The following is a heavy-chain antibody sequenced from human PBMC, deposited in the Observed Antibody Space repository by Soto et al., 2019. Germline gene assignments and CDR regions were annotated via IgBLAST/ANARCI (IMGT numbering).Heavy chain of an antibody. CDR3: AIRGSGSYYGY. CDR1: GFTFSSYA. CDR2: LSGSGGST. D-gene: IGHD1-26*01. J-gene: IGHJ4*02. Sequence: EVQLLESGGGLVQPGGSLRLSCAASGFTFSSYAMRWVRQAPVKGLEWVSALSGSGGSTYYADSVKGRFTISIDNSKNTLYVQMDRVRAEDTGVYYCAIRGSGSYYGYWGQGTLVTVSS. V-gene: IGHV3-23*01.